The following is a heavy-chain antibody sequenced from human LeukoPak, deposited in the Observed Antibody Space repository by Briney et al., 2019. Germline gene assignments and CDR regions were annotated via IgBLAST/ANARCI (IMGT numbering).Heavy chain of an antibody. D-gene: IGHD2-2*01. J-gene: IGHJ6*02. CDR3: ARGYCSSTSCPYGMDV. CDR2: ISAYNGNT. V-gene: IGHV1-18*01. CDR1: GYTFTSYG. Sequence: ASVKVSCKASGYTFTSYGISWARQAPGQGLEWMGWISAYNGNTNYAQKLQGRVTMTTDTSTSTAYMELRSLRSDDTAVYYCARGYCSSTSCPYGMDVWGQGTTVTVSS.